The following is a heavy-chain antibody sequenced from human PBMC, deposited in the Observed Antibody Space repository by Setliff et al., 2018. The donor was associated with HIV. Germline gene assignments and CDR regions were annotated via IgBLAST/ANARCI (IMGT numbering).Heavy chain of an antibody. CDR2: ISGSGDSA. CDR1: GFNFRTYA. D-gene: IGHD5-18*01. V-gene: IGHV3-23*01. CDR3: ASIELAAMVPVDY. Sequence: GGSLRLSCAVSGFNFRTYAMSWVRQAPGKGLDWVSVISGSGDSAYYADSVKGRFTISRDNAKNSLFLQMNSLRAEDTAVYYCASIELAAMVPVDYWGQGTLVTVSS. J-gene: IGHJ4*02.